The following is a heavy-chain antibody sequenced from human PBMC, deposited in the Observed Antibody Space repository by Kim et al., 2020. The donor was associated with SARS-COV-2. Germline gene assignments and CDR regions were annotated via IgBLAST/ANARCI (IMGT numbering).Heavy chain of an antibody. CDR3: AKVGKADFWSGYSGNGDYYGMDV. J-gene: IGHJ6*02. V-gene: IGHV3-30*18. CDR1: GFTFSSYG. CDR2: ISYDGSNK. Sequence: GGSLRLSCAASGFTFSSYGMHWVRQAPGKGLEWVAVISYDGSNKYYADSVKGRFTISRDNSKNTLYLQMNSLRAEDTAVYYCAKVGKADFWSGYSGNGDYYGMDVWGQGTTVTVSS. D-gene: IGHD3-3*01.